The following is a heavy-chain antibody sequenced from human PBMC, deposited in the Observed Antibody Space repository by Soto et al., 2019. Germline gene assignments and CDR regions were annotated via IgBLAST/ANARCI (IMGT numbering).Heavy chain of an antibody. CDR3: TGRSHRSHYLADY. CDR2: IRSKANSYAT. J-gene: IGHJ4*02. CDR1: GFTFSGSA. D-gene: IGHD3-22*01. Sequence: PGGSLRLSCAASGFTFSGSAMHWVRQASGKGLEWVGRIRSKANSYATAYAASVKGRFTISRDDSKNTAYLQMNSLKTEDTAVYYCTGRSHRSHYLADYWGQGTLVTVPS. V-gene: IGHV3-73*01.